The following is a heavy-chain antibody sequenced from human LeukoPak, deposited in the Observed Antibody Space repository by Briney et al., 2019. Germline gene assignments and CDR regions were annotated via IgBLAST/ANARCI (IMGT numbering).Heavy chain of an antibody. CDR1: GYTFTGYY. Sequence: ASVKVSCKASGYTFTGYYMHWVRQAPGQGLEWMGWINPNSGGTNYAQKFQGRVTMTRGTSISTAYMELSRLRSDDTAVYYCASDHCSGGSCYPRYYYGMDVWGKGTTVTVSS. CDR3: ASDHCSGGSCYPRYYYGMDV. V-gene: IGHV1-2*02. D-gene: IGHD2-15*01. CDR2: INPNSGGT. J-gene: IGHJ6*04.